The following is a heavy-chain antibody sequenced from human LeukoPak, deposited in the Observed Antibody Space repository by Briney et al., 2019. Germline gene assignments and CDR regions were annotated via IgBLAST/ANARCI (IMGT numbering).Heavy chain of an antibody. J-gene: IGHJ6*03. Sequence: GGSLRLSCAASGFTLSNYGMYWVRQAPGKGLDWVALIWYDGSNQYHADSVKGRFTISRDNSKNTLYLQMNSLRADDTAVYFCARGGHLFGRYMDIWGKGTTVTVSS. CDR3: ARGGHLFGRYMDI. D-gene: IGHD3-10*01. V-gene: IGHV3-33*01. CDR2: IWYDGSNQ. CDR1: GFTLSNYG.